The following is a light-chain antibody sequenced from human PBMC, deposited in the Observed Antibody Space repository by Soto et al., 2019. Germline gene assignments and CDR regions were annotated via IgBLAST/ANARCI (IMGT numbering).Light chain of an antibody. CDR3: LQTYATPIT. CDR2: GAS. J-gene: IGKJ5*01. V-gene: IGKV1-39*01. Sequence: DIPMTQSPSSLSASVGDRVTITCRASHPISNYLNWYQHRPGKAPKLLIYGASTLQSGVPSRFSGSASGTDFTLTITRLQPEDCATCYCLQTYATPITFGQGTRLEIK. CDR1: HPISNY.